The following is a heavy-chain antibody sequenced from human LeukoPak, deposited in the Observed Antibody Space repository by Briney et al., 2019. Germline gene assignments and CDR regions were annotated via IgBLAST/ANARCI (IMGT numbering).Heavy chain of an antibody. J-gene: IGHJ4*02. CDR1: GVSIISSSYY. Sequence: SETLSLTCTVSGVSIISSSYYWGWIRQPPGKGLEWIGSIYYSGSTYYNPSLKSRVTISVDTSKNQFSLKLSSVTAADTAVYYCARRTTQGDRLDYWGQGTLVTVSS. V-gene: IGHV4-39*01. D-gene: IGHD1-1*01. CDR2: IYYSGST. CDR3: ARRTTQGDRLDY.